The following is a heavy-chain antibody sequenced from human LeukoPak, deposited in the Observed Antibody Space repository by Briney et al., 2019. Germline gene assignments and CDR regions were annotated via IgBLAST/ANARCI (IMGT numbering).Heavy chain of an antibody. J-gene: IGHJ1*01. CDR3: ARQDSGYYHRYFQP. CDR2: NSGST. Sequence: SETLSLTCTVSGGSISTSSYYWGWIRQPPGKGLEWIGSNSGSTYYSPSLKGRVTISVDTSKNQFSLKLSSVTAADTAVYYCARQDSGYYHRYFQPWGQGTLVTVSS. CDR1: GGSISTSSYY. D-gene: IGHD3-22*01. V-gene: IGHV4-39*01.